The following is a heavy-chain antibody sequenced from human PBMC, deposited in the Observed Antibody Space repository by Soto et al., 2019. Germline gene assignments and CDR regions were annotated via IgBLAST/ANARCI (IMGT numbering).Heavy chain of an antibody. D-gene: IGHD1-26*01. V-gene: IGHV3-11*06. CDR3: ASVPKTQGELLLAY. CDR1: GFTFSDYY. Sequence: KPGGSLRLSCAASGFTFSDYYMSWIRQAPGKGLEWVSYISSSSSYTNYADSVKGRFTISRDNAKNSLYLQMNSLRAEDTAVYYCASVPKTQGELLLAYWGQGTLVTVSS. CDR2: ISSSSSYT. J-gene: IGHJ4*02.